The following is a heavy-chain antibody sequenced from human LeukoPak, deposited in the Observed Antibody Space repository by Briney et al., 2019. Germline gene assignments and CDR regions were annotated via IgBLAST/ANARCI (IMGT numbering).Heavy chain of an antibody. CDR1: GFTFSSYW. Sequence: GGSLRLSCAASGFTFSSYWMSWARQAPGKGLEWVANIKQDGSEKYYVDSVKGRFTISRDNAKNSLYLQMNSLRAEDTAVYYCASTRDNYYYYGMDVWGQGTTVTVSS. CDR3: ASTRDNYYYYGMDV. J-gene: IGHJ6*02. V-gene: IGHV3-7*01. CDR2: IKQDGSEK.